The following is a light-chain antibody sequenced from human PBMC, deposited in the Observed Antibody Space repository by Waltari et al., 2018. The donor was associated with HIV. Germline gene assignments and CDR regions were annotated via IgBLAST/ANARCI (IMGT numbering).Light chain of an antibody. CDR2: EVS. V-gene: IGLV2-14*01. CDR3: TSYISSSTPV. CDR1: SSDYNS. J-gene: IGLJ3*02. Sequence: QSALTQPASVSGSPGQSLTISCTGTSSDYNSVSWYQHHPGKAPKVIIYEVSNRPSGVSNRFSGSKSGYTASLTISGLQAEDEADYFCTSYISSSTPVFGGGTKVTVL.